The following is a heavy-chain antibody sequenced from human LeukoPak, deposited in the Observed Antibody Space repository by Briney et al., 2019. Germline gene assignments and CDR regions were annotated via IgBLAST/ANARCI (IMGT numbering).Heavy chain of an antibody. V-gene: IGHV3-48*03. CDR1: GFTFSAYE. D-gene: IGHD5-18*01. CDR3: AKDGGYSYGKGAFDI. CDR2: IGSSGSTV. Sequence: GGSLRLSCAASGFTFSAYEMNWVRQAPGKGLEWVSYIGSSGSTVYYADSVKGRFTISRDNAKNSLYMQMESLRAEDTAVYYCAKDGGYSYGKGAFDIWGQGTMVTVSS. J-gene: IGHJ3*02.